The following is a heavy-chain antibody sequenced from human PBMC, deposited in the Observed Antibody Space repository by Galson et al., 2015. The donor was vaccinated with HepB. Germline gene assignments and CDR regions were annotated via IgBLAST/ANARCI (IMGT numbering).Heavy chain of an antibody. CDR1: GYTFTSYY. CDR2: INPSGGST. V-gene: IGHV1-46*01. D-gene: IGHD6-13*01. Sequence: SVKVSCKASGYTFTSYYMHWVRRAPGQGLEWMGIINPSGGSTSYAQKFQGRVTMTRDTSTSTVYMELSSLRSEDTAVYYCARDLTAAPSGFDYWGQGTLVTVSS. CDR3: ARDLTAAPSGFDY. J-gene: IGHJ4*02.